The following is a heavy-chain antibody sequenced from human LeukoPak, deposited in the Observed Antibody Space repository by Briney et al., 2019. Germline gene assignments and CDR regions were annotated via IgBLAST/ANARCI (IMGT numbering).Heavy chain of an antibody. V-gene: IGHV1-2*02. J-gene: IGHJ3*02. CDR2: INPNSGGT. CDR3: ARSHAFDI. Sequence: ASVKVSCKASGYTFTGYYMHWVRQAPGQGLEWMGWINPNSGGTNYAQKFQGRVTMTRDTSISTAYLQRSSLKASDTAMYYCARSHAFDIWGQGTMVTVSS. CDR1: GYTFTGYY.